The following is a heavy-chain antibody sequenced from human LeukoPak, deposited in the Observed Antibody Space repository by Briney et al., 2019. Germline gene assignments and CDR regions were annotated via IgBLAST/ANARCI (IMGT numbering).Heavy chain of an antibody. V-gene: IGHV4-61*02. CDR3: ARGRLGRQGV. D-gene: IGHD6-6*01. CDR2: IYTSGST. Sequence: SQTLSLTCTVSGGSISSGSYYWSWIRQPAGKGLEWIGRIYTSGSTNYNPSLKSRVTISVDTSKNQFSLKLSSVTAADTAVYYCARGRLGRQGVWGKGTTVTVSS. CDR1: GGSISSGSYY. J-gene: IGHJ6*04.